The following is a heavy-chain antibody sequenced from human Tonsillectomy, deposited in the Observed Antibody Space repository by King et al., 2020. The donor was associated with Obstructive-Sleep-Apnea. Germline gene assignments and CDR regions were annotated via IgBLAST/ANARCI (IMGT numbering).Heavy chain of an antibody. J-gene: IGHJ4*02. CDR1: GGSISSGGYY. CDR2: IYYSGST. V-gene: IGHV4-31*03. CDR3: ARAPSQRYCSGGSCYPRPVPFDY. D-gene: IGHD2-15*01. Sequence: VQLQESGPGLVKPSQTLSLTCTVSGGSISSGGYYWSWIRQPPGKGLEWIGYIYYSGSTYYNPSLKSRVTISVDTSKNRFSLKLSSVTAADTAVYYCARAPSQRYCSGGSCYPRPVPFDYWGQGTLVTVSS.